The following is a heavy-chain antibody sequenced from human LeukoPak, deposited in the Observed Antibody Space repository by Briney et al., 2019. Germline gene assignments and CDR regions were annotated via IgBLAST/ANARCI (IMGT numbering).Heavy chain of an antibody. CDR3: ARGSGWHEGPWFDP. Sequence: SETLSLTCAVYGGSFSGYYWSWIRQPPGKGLEWIGEINHSGSTNYNPSLKSRVTISVDTSKNQFSLKLSSVTAADTAVYYCARGSGWHEGPWFDPWGQGTLVTVSS. CDR1: GGSFSGYY. D-gene: IGHD6-19*01. CDR2: INHSGST. J-gene: IGHJ5*02. V-gene: IGHV4-34*01.